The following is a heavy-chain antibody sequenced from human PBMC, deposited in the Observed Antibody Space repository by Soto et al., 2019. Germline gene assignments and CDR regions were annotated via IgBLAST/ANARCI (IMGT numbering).Heavy chain of an antibody. CDR1: GFTFNNYA. CDR2: ITDSGDDT. J-gene: IGHJ4*02. V-gene: IGHV3-23*01. D-gene: IGHD2-2*01. Sequence: EVQLLESGGGLVQPGGSLRLSCAASGFTFNNYAMGWVRQAPGKGLEWVSAITDSGDDTYYIDSVKGRFTISRDNSKITMYMQMNSLRAEDTAIYFCAKLGSSSWSPHYYFDYWGQGTLVTVSS. CDR3: AKLGSSSWSPHYYFDY.